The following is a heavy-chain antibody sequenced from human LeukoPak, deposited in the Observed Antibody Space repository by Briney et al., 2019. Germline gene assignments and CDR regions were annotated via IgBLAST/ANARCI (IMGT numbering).Heavy chain of an antibody. V-gene: IGHV3-23*01. CDR1: GFTFNNYV. J-gene: IGHJ4*02. Sequence: GGSLRLSCAASGFTFNNYVMNWVRQAPGKGLEWVSSISGGGETTYYADSAKGRFTISRDNSQNTLYLQMNSLRAEDTAVYYCARDYADYVGYFFFDYWGQGTLVTVSS. CDR2: ISGGGETT. CDR3: ARDYADYVGYFFFDY. D-gene: IGHD4-17*01.